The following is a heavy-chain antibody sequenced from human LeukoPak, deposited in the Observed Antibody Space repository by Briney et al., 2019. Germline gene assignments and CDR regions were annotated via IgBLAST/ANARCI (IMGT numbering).Heavy chain of an antibody. Sequence: SETLSLTCSVSGGPINFYWSWIRQSPGKGLEWIGCIYPNGSTSYNSPLKGRVTISLDTSKKQVSLMLKSATAADTAVYYCARDVRRALRFNNFYPYFGMDVWGKGTTVIVST. CDR2: IYPNGST. D-gene: IGHD3-3*01. CDR3: ARDVRRALRFNNFYPYFGMDV. V-gene: IGHV4-59*01. CDR1: GGPINFY. J-gene: IGHJ6*04.